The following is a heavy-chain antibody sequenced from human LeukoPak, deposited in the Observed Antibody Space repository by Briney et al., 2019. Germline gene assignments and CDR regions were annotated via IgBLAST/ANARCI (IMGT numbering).Heavy chain of an antibody. CDR3: ARGGARYYDILTGYYTEPLDY. V-gene: IGHV4-59*01. CDR2: IYYSGST. CDR1: GGSISSYY. D-gene: IGHD3-9*01. J-gene: IGHJ4*02. Sequence: SETLSLTCTVSGGSISSYYWSWIRQPPGKGLEWIGYIYYSGSTNYNPSLKSRVTISVDTSKNQFSLKLSSVTAADTAVYYCARGGARYYDILTGYYTEPLDYWGQGTLVTVSS.